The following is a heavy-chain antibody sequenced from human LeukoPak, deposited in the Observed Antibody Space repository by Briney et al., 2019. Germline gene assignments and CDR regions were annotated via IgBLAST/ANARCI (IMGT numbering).Heavy chain of an antibody. V-gene: IGHV3-23*01. Sequence: GGSLRLSCAASGFTFSSYAMSWVRKAPGKGLEWVSTMSGSGGSTYYADSVKGRFTISRDNSKNMLYLQMNSLRAEDTAVYYCAKTRLWGSGENWFDPWGQGTLVTVSS. D-gene: IGHD5-18*01. CDR1: GFTFSSYA. CDR2: MSGSGGST. CDR3: AKTRLWGSGENWFDP. J-gene: IGHJ5*02.